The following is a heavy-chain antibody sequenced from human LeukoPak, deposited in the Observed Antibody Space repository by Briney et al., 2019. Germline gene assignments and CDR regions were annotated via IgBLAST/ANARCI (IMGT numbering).Heavy chain of an antibody. CDR3: ARGVEYSGYDTGS. V-gene: IGHV3-21*01. Sequence: PGGSLRLSCAASGFTLSSYSMNWVRQAPGKGLEWVSSISSSSSYIYYADSVKGRFIISRDNAKNSLYLQMNSLRAEDTAVYYCARGVEYSGYDTGSWGQGTLVTVS. J-gene: IGHJ5*02. CDR2: ISSSSSYI. CDR1: GFTLSSYS. D-gene: IGHD5-12*01.